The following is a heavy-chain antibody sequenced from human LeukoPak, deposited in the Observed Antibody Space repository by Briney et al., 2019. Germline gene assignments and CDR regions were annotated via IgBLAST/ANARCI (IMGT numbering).Heavy chain of an antibody. CDR3: ARVVKGANWYFDL. CDR1: GYTFTSYY. D-gene: IGHD4-23*01. CDR2: INPSGGST. V-gene: IGHV1-46*01. Sequence: GASVKVSCKASGYTFTSYYMHWVRQAPGQGLEWMGIINPSGGSTSYAQKFQSRVTMTRDTSTSTVYMELSSLRSEDTAVYYCARVVKGANWYFDLWGRGTLVTVSS. J-gene: IGHJ2*01.